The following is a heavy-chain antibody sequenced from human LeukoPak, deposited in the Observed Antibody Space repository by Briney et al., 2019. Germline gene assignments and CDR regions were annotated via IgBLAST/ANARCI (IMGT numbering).Heavy chain of an antibody. Sequence: PGGSLRLSCAASGFNFSGYGMSWVRQAPGKGLEWVAFIRYDGSNKYYADSVKGRFTISRDNSKNTLYLQMNSPRAEDTAVYYCAKDLRGYSYGYWSGRIDGIDYWGQGTLVTVSS. CDR2: IRYDGSNK. V-gene: IGHV3-30*02. J-gene: IGHJ4*02. D-gene: IGHD5-18*01. CDR3: AKDLRGYSYGYWSGRIDGIDY. CDR1: GFNFSGYG.